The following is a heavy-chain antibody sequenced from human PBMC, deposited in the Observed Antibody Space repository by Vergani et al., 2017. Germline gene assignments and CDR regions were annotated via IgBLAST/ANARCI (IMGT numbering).Heavy chain of an antibody. Sequence: QVQLVQSGAEVKKPGSSVKVSCKASGGTFSSYAIIWVRQAPGQGLEWMGGIIPIFGTANYAQKFQGRVTITADESTSTAYMELSSLRSEDTAVYYCARVNDFWSGYYSGVYYYYYMDVWGKGTTVTVSS. CDR2: IIPIFGTA. CDR3: ARVNDFWSGYYSGVYYYYYMDV. V-gene: IGHV1-69*01. D-gene: IGHD3-3*01. J-gene: IGHJ6*03. CDR1: GGTFSSYA.